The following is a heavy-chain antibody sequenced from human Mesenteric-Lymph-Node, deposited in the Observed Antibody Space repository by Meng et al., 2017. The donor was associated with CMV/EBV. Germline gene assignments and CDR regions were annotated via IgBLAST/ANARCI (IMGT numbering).Heavy chain of an antibody. CDR2: INHSGST. CDR3: ARVALRQWLVRYYFDY. Sequence: GGSLSGYNYHWVRQFPGKGLEWIGEINHSGSTNYNPSLKSRVTIFGDTSKNQFSLSLNSVTAADTAVYFCARVALRQWLVRYYFDYWGQGSLVTVSS. V-gene: IGHV4-34*01. J-gene: IGHJ4*02. CDR1: GGSLSGYN. D-gene: IGHD6-19*01.